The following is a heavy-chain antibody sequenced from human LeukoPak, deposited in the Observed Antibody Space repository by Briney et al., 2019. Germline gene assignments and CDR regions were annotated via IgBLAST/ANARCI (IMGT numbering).Heavy chain of an antibody. D-gene: IGHD3-9*01. CDR2: IYYSGSI. CDR3: ARLGIEYDILTGYMPDPFDI. J-gene: IGHJ3*02. V-gene: IGHV4-30-4*01. CDR1: GGSISSVDCY. Sequence: SQTLSLTCTVSGGSISSVDCYWSWIRQPPGKGLEWVGYIYYSGSIYYDPSLQSPVMISVDASQNQFFLKLSSVTAADTAVYYCARLGIEYDILTGYMPDPFDIWGQGTMVTVSS.